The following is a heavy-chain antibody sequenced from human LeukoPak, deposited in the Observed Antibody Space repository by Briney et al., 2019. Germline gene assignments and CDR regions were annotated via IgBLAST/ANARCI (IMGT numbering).Heavy chain of an antibody. D-gene: IGHD6-13*01. J-gene: IGHJ4*02. V-gene: IGHV4-59*08. CDR2: IYYSGNT. Sequence: SSETLSLTCSVSGGSISSNYWSWIRQPPGKGLEWIGYIYYSGNTKYNPSLKSRVTISVDTSKNQFSLKLSSVTAADTAVYYCAGAGSSWYAASIDYWGQGTLVTVSS. CDR1: GGSISSNY. CDR3: AGAGSSWYAASIDY.